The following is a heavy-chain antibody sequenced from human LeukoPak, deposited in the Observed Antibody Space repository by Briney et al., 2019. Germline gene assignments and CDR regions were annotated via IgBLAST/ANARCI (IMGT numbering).Heavy chain of an antibody. CDR3: ARVGTGSRFDVADH. J-gene: IGHJ5*02. CDR2: INPNGGAK. V-gene: IGHV1-18*01. CDR1: GYTFTSYG. D-gene: IGHD3/OR15-3a*01. Sequence: GASVKVSCKASGYTFTSYGISWVRQVPGQGFEWVGWINPNGGAKNYARRFQGRVTLTTDTSSSTADMELSSLRFDDTAVYFCARVGTGSRFDVADHWGQGTLVTVTS.